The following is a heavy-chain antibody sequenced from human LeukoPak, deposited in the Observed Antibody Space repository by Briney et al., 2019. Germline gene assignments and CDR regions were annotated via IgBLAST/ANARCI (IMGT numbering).Heavy chain of an antibody. Sequence: GASVKVSCKASGGTFSSYAISWVRQAPGQGLEWMGGIIPIFGTANYAQKFQGRVTITADKSTSTAYMELSSLRSDDTAVYYCARGVSGSYYYYYMDVWGKGTTVTVSS. D-gene: IGHD1-26*01. CDR3: ARGVSGSYYYYYMDV. J-gene: IGHJ6*03. CDR2: IIPIFGTA. V-gene: IGHV1-69*06. CDR1: GGTFSSYA.